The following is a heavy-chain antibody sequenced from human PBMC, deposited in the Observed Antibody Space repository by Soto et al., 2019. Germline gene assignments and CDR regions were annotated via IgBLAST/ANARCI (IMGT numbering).Heavy chain of an antibody. CDR3: ALMDCSSTSCYSFGYYYYYYMDV. Sequence: QLQLQESGPGLVKPSETLSLTCTVSGGSISSSSYYWGWIRQPPGKGLEWIGSIYYSGSTYYNPSLKSRVTISVDTSKNQFSLKLSSVTAADTAVYYCALMDCSSTSCYSFGYYYYYYMDVWGKGTTVTVSS. CDR1: GGSISSSSYY. J-gene: IGHJ6*03. D-gene: IGHD2-2*02. CDR2: IYYSGST. V-gene: IGHV4-39*01.